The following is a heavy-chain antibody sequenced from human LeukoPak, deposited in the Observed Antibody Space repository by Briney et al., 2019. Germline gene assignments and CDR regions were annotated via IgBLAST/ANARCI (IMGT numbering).Heavy chain of an antibody. D-gene: IGHD2-15*01. Sequence: GGSLRLSCTASGFTFGDYAMTWVRQAPGKGLEWVGFIRSKAYGGTTEYAASVKGRFTISRDDSNSIAYLQMNSLKIEDTAVYYCTRDTTPHYWGQGTLVTVSS. CDR3: TRDTTPHY. J-gene: IGHJ4*02. CDR1: GFTFGDYA. V-gene: IGHV3-49*04. CDR2: IRSKAYGGTT.